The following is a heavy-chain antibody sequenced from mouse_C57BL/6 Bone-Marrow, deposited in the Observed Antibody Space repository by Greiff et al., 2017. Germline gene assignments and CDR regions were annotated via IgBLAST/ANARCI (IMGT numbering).Heavy chain of an antibody. V-gene: IGHV1-64*01. CDR3: ARSYYYGSSYRYFDV. CDR2: IHPTSGST. D-gene: IGHD1-1*01. J-gene: IGHJ1*03. CDR1: GYTFTSYW. Sequence: QVQLQQPGAELVKPGASVKLSCKASGYTFTSYWMHWVKQRPGQGLEWIGMIHPTSGSTNYNDQFKSKATLTVDKSSSTAYMQLSSLTSEDSAVYYCARSYYYGSSYRYFDVWGTGTTVTVSS.